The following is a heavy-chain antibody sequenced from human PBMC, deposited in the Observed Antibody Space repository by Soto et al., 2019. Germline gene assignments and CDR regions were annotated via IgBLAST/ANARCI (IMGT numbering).Heavy chain of an antibody. J-gene: IGHJ4*02. Sequence: ASVKVSCNASGYTFTSYDINWVRQATGQGLEWMGWMNPNSGNTGYAQKFQGRVTMTRNTSISTAYMELSRLRSEDTAVYYCASRQNPYYCSSTRCYWTFGYWGKGTLVTVSS. CDR2: MNPNSGNT. D-gene: IGHD2-2*01. CDR1: GYTFTSYD. CDR3: ASRQNPYYCSSTRCYWTFGY. V-gene: IGHV1-8*01.